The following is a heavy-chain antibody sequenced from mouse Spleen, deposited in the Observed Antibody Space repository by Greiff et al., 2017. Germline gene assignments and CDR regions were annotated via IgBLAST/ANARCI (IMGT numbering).Heavy chain of an antibody. J-gene: IGHJ3*01. CDR2: ISYSGST. D-gene: IGHD4-1*01. V-gene: IGHV3-2*02. CDR1: GYSITSDYA. Sequence: EVHLVESGPGLVKPSQSLSLTCTVTGYSITSDYAWNWIRQFPGNKLEWMGYISYSGSTSYNPSLKSRISITRDTSKNQFFLQLNSVTTEDTATYYCARELGRFAYWGQGTLVTVSA. CDR3: ARELGRFAY.